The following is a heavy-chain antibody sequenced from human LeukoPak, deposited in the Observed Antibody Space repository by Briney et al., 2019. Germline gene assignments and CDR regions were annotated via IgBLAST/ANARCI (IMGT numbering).Heavy chain of an antibody. CDR3: ARYDYMSSGYLDY. J-gene: IGHJ4*02. D-gene: IGHD4-11*01. CDR2: IYYSGST. CDR1: GGSISGYY. V-gene: IGHV4-59*01. Sequence: SETLSLTCTVSGGSISGYYWSWIRQPPGKGLEWIGYIYYSGSTHYNPSLKSRVALSVDTSRNEFSLKLTSVTAADTAVYYCARYDYMSSGYLDYWGQGTLVTVSS.